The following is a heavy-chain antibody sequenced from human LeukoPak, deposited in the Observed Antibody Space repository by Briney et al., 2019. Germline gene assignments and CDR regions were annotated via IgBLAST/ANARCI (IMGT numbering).Heavy chain of an antibody. CDR2: IRSDGSNK. D-gene: IGHD6-19*01. CDR3: ARILDSAWGELGY. V-gene: IGHV3-30*02. CDR1: GFSFSGYG. Sequence: GGSLRLSCAGSGFSFSGYGMHWVRQAPGKGLEWMAFIRSDGSNKHYADSVKGRFTISRDNSKNTLYLQMNSLRAEDTAVYYCARILDSAWGELGYWGQGTLVTVSS. J-gene: IGHJ4*02.